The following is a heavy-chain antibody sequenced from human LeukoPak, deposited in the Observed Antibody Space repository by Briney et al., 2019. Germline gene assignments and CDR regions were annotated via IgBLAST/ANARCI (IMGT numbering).Heavy chain of an antibody. J-gene: IGHJ6*03. D-gene: IGHD2-15*01. CDR3: ARGDCSGGSCYDGSLGRYYYYYYMDV. V-gene: IGHV1-18*01. CDR2: ISAYNGNT. Sequence: ASVKVSCKASGYTFTSYGISWVRQAPGQGLEWMGWISAYNGNTNYAQKFQGRVTMTRDTSISTAYMELSRLRSDDTAVYYCARGDCSGGSCYDGSLGRYYYYYYMDVWGKGTTVTISS. CDR1: GYTFTSYG.